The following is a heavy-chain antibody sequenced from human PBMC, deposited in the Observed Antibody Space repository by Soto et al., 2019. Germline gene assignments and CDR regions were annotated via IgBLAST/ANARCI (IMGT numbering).Heavy chain of an antibody. J-gene: IGHJ4*02. D-gene: IGHD3-9*01. V-gene: IGHV3-30*18. CDR3: AKVGGRYFDWLSLRIDY. CDR2: ISYDGSNK. Sequence: GGSLRLSCAASGFTFSSYGMHWVRQAPGKGLEWVAVISYDGSNKYYADSVKGRFTVSRDNSKNTLYLQMNSLRAEDTAVYYCAKVGGRYFDWLSLRIDYWGQGTLVTVSS. CDR1: GFTFSSYG.